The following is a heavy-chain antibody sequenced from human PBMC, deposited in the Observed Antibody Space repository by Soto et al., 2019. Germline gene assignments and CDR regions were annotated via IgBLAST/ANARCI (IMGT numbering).Heavy chain of an antibody. CDR3: ARGGFSGDSLFDI. J-gene: IGHJ4*02. CDR2: ITSISSYT. D-gene: IGHD2-21*02. Sequence: EVQLVESGGGLVKPGGSLRLSCAASGFTFSSYGMHWVRQAPGKGLEWVSSITSISSYTYYADSTRGRFTISRDDAKNSLFLQVTSLGAEDTAVYYCARGGFSGDSLFDIWGQGTLITVSS. V-gene: IGHV3-21*01. CDR1: GFTFSSYG.